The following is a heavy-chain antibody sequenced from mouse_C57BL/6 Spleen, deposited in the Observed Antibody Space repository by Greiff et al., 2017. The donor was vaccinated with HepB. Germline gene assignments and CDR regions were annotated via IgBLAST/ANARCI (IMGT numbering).Heavy chain of an antibody. Sequence: QVQLQQSGPELVKPGASVKISCKASGYAFSSSWMNWVKQRPGKGLEWIGRIYPGDGDTNYNGKFKGKATLTADKSSSTAYMQLSSLTSEDSAVYFCALITTVVPFYYWGQGTTLTVSS. J-gene: IGHJ2*01. CDR2: IYPGDGDT. CDR1: GYAFSSSW. CDR3: ALITTVVPFYY. V-gene: IGHV1-82*01. D-gene: IGHD1-1*01.